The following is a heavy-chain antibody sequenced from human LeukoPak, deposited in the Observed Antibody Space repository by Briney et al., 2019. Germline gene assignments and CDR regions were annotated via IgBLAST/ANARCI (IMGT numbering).Heavy chain of an antibody. V-gene: IGHV4-30-2*01. CDR2: IYHSGST. Sequence: PSETLSLTCAVSGGSISSGGYPWSWIRQPPGKGLEWIGYIYHSGSTYYNPSLKSRVTISVDRSKNQFSLKLSSVTAADTAVYYCARDTHDSSGWLDLWGRGTLVTVSS. J-gene: IGHJ2*01. CDR3: ARDTHDSSGWLDL. D-gene: IGHD3-22*01. CDR1: GGSISSGGYP.